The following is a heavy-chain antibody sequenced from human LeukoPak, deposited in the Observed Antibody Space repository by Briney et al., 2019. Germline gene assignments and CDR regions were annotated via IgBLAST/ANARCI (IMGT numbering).Heavy chain of an antibody. D-gene: IGHD6-13*01. J-gene: IGHJ4*02. CDR1: GGSFSGYY. Sequence: SETLSLTCAVYGGSFSGYYWSWIRQPPGKGLEWIGEINHSGSTNYNPSLKSRVTISVDTSKNQFSLKLSSVTAADTAVYYCARARDIAAAGHHYFDYWGQGTLATVSS. CDR3: ARARDIAAAGHHYFDY. CDR2: INHSGST. V-gene: IGHV4-34*01.